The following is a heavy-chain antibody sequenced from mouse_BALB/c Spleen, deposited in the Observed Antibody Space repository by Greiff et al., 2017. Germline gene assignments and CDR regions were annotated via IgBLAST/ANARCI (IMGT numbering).Heavy chain of an antibody. CDR2: ISSGSSTI. CDR1: GFTFSSFG. J-gene: IGHJ2*01. V-gene: IGHV5-17*02. CDR3: ARRFYGYNYFDY. D-gene: IGHD1-2*01. Sequence: EVMLVESGGGLVQPGGSRKLSCAASGFTFSSFGMHWVRQAPEKGLEWVAYISSGSSTIYYADTVKGRFTISRDNPKNTLFLQMTSLRSEDTAMYYCARRFYGYNYFDYWGQGTTLTVSS.